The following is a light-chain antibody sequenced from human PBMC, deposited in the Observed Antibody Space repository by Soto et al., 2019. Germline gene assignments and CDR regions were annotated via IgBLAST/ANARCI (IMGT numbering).Light chain of an antibody. Sequence: QLVLTQSPSASASLGASVKLTCTLSSGHSSYAIAWHQKQPGKGPRYLMGLNNDGSHTKGDGIPDRFSGSSSGADRYLIISSLQSEDEADYYCQTWGTGFQFFGGGTKLTVL. CDR1: SGHSSYA. CDR2: LNNDGSH. V-gene: IGLV4-69*01. J-gene: IGLJ2*01. CDR3: QTWGTGFQF.